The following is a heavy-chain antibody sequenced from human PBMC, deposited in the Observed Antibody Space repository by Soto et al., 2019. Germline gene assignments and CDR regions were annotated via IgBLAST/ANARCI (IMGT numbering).Heavy chain of an antibody. CDR2: IKQDGSEK. J-gene: IGHJ3*02. D-gene: IGHD1-26*01. CDR1: GFTFSSYW. CDR3: ARDGMGGATTGRDAFDI. V-gene: IGHV3-7*03. Sequence: GGSLRLSCAASGFTFSSYWMSWVRQAPGKGLEWVANIKQDGSEKYYVDSVKGRFTISRNNAKNSLYLQMNSLRAEDTAVYYCARDGMGGATTGRDAFDIWGQGTMVTVSS.